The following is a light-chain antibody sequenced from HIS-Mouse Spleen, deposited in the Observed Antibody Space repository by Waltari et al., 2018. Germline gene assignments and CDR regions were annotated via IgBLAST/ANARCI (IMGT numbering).Light chain of an antibody. CDR1: KLGDKY. J-gene: IGLJ2*01. CDR2: QDS. CDR3: QVWDSSSDHVV. Sequence: SYELTQPPSVSVSPGQTASIPCSGDKLGDKYACWYQQKPGQSPVLVIYQDSKRPSGIPERFSGSNSGNTATLTISRVEAGDEADYYCQVWDSSSDHVVFGGGTKLTVL. V-gene: IGLV3-1*01.